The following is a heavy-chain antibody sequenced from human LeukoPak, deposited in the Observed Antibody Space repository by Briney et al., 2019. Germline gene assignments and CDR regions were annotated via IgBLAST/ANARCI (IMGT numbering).Heavy chain of an antibody. V-gene: IGHV4-39*07. J-gene: IGHJ6*03. Sequence: SETLSLTCSVSGASISSGSNYWGWIRQPPGKTLEWIGSIYSSGSTYYNPSLKSRVIIIIDTPKNHFSLTLSSVTAADTAVYYCARLGSSWSTNFYYYIEVWGKGTTVTVSS. CDR1: GASISSGSNY. CDR2: IYSSGST. CDR3: ARLGSSWSTNFYYYIEV. D-gene: IGHD6-13*01.